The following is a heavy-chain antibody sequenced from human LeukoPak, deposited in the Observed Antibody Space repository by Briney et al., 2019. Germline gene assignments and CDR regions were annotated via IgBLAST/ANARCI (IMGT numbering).Heavy chain of an antibody. Sequence: GGSLRLSCAASGFAFSSYSINWVRQAPGKGLEWVSSISTSGSYIYYADSVKGRFTISRDNAKNSLHLQMNSLRVEDTAVYYCARDRLMGLSSSNWGFDYWGQGTLVTVSS. CDR3: ARDRLMGLSSSNWGFDY. D-gene: IGHD6-13*01. V-gene: IGHV3-21*01. J-gene: IGHJ4*02. CDR2: ISTSGSYI. CDR1: GFAFSSYS.